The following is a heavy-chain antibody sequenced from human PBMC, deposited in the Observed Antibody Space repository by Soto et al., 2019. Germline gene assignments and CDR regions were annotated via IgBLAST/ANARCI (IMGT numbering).Heavy chain of an antibody. V-gene: IGHV1-69*02. CDR3: VLQTRVVVTGTSDY. D-gene: IGHD2-15*01. CDR1: GDTFSSYT. J-gene: IGHJ4*02. Sequence: QVHLMQSGAEVKKPGSSVKVSCKASGDTFSSYTINWVRQAPGQGLEWMGRIIPVVSIANYARKFQGRVTITAGKATITAYMELGSLGSEDMAVYYRVLQTRVVVTGTSDYWGQGTLVTVSS. CDR2: IIPVVSIA.